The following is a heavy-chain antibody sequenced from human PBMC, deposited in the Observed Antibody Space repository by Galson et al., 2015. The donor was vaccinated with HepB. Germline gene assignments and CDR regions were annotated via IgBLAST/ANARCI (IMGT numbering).Heavy chain of an antibody. CDR1: GYSFMSYW. CDR2: INPGDSDT. J-gene: IGHJ6*02. D-gene: IGHD6-19*01. Sequence: QSGAEVKKPGESLKISCKGSGYSFMSYWIAWVRQMPGKGLEWMGVINPGDSDTRYSPSFRGQVTFSADKSTSTAYLQWSSLKASVPAMYFCARRGDAVESDYYYYAVDTWGQGTTVIVSS. CDR3: ARRGDAVESDYYYYAVDT. V-gene: IGHV5-51*01.